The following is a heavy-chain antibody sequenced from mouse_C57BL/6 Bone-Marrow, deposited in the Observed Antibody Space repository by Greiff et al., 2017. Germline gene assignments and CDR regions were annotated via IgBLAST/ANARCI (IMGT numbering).Heavy chain of an antibody. CDR2: IDPANGDT. J-gene: IGHJ2*01. D-gene: IGHD1-1*01. CDR1: GYNFTDDC. Sequence: EVHLLQPGAELVRPGASVKLSCTASGYNFTDDCMHWVKQRPEQGLEWIGWIDPANGDTEYNSKFQGKATITADTSSNTAYLQLSSLTSEDTAVYYCTTYYYDSSFFDYWGQGTTLTVSS. CDR3: TTYYYDSSFFDY. V-gene: IGHV14-4*01.